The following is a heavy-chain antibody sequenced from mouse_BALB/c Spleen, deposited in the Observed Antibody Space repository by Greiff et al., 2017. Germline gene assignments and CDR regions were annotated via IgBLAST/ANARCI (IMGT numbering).Heavy chain of an antibody. V-gene: IGHV5-4*02. J-gene: IGHJ4*01. CDR3: ARAGYSYYAMDY. CDR2: ISDGGSYT. Sequence: EVQLMESGGGLVKPGGSLKLSCAASGFTFSDYYMYWVRQTPEKRLEWVATISDGGSYTYYPDSVKGRFTISRDNAKNNLYLQMSSLKSEDTAMYYCARAGYSYYAMDYWGQGTSVTVSS. D-gene: IGHD2-14*01. CDR1: GFTFSDYY.